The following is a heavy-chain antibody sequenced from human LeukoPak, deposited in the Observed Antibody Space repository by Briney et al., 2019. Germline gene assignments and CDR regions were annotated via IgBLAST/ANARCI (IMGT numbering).Heavy chain of an antibody. CDR2: ISPDSGGT. D-gene: IGHD4-17*01. Sequence: ASVKVSCKASGYTFTGYYVHWVRQAPGQGLEWMGWISPDSGGTHFAQKFQGRVTVTRDTSISTVYMELSRLRYDDTAVYYCARDESKTTVTTFDYWGQGTLVTVSS. V-gene: IGHV1-2*02. CDR1: GYTFTGYY. CDR3: ARDESKTTVTTFDY. J-gene: IGHJ4*02.